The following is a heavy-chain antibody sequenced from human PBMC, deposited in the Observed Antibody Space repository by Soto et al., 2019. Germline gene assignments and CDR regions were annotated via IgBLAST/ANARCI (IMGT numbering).Heavy chain of an antibody. CDR1: GYSFTGHY. CDR3: ARDPSSFLGRVYGMDV. J-gene: IGHJ6*01. V-gene: IGHV1-2*02. CDR2: VNLNTGGT. Sequence: QVQHVQSGAEVKKPGDSVKVSCKASGYSFTGHYMHWVRRAPGQGLEWMGWVNLNTGGTDYAQEFQGRVTMTTATSIRTVYLEVTRLKFDDTASYYCARDPSSFLGRVYGMDVWGQGTAVTVSS.